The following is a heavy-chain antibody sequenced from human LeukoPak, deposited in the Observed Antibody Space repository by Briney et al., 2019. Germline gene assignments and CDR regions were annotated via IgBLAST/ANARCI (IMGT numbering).Heavy chain of an antibody. CDR2: INHSGST. Sequence: KSSETLSLTCAVYGGSFSGYYWSWIRQPPGKGLEWIGEINHSGSTNYNPSLKSRVTISVDTSKNQFSLKLSSVTAADTAVYYCARLGDCSSTSCPNYNWFDPWGQGTLVTVSS. D-gene: IGHD2-2*01. CDR1: GGSFSGYY. CDR3: ARLGDCSSTSCPNYNWFDP. J-gene: IGHJ5*02. V-gene: IGHV4-34*01.